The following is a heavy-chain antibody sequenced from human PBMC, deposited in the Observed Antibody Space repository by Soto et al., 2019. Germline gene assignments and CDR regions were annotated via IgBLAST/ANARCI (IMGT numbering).Heavy chain of an antibody. V-gene: IGHV3-9*01. CDR2: ITWNSGTI. D-gene: IGHD4-17*01. CDR1: GFTFDDYA. J-gene: IGHJ4*02. CDR3: AKDGDYGEPSFDL. Sequence: EVQLVESGGGLVQPGRSLRLSCAASGFTFDDYAMHWVRHAPGKGLEWVAGITWNSGTILYGGSVKGRFTTSRDNAKKSLYLQMNSLRPEDTAFYYCAKDGDYGEPSFDLWGQGTLVTVSS.